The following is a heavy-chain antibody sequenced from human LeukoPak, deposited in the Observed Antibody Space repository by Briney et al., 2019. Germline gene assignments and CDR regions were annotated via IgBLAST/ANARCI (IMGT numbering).Heavy chain of an antibody. CDR1: GFTFSNYE. V-gene: IGHV3-48*03. J-gene: IGHJ1*01. D-gene: IGHD3-22*01. CDR3: ATSRGYFFRWFQH. Sequence: PGGSLRLSCTASGFTFSNYEMNWVRQAPGKGLEWVSYIASSGSTIYYAESVKGRFTISRDNAKSSLFLQMNSLRADDTAVYYCATSRGYFFRWFQHWGQGTLVTVSS. CDR2: IASSGSTI.